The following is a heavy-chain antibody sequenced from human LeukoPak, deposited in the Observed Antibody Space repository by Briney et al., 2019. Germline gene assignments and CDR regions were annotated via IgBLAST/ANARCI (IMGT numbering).Heavy chain of an antibody. V-gene: IGHV3-7*05. CDR1: GFTFSTYW. CDR2: IKEDGCKK. Sequence: GGSLRLSCTASGFTFSTYWMSWVRQAPGKGLEWVANIKEDGCKKYYLDSVKGRFTIYRDNPKNALYLEMDSLRADDTAVYFCARIGYVSSSLDFWGQGALVTVSS. J-gene: IGHJ4*02. D-gene: IGHD6-6*01. CDR3: ARIGYVSSSLDF.